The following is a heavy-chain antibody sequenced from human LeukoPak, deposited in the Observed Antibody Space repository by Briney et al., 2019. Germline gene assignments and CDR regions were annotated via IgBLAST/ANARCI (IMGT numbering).Heavy chain of an antibody. J-gene: IGHJ4*02. CDR1: GFTFSSYS. Sequence: GGSLRLSCAASGFTFSSYSMNWVRQAPGKGLEWVSSISSSSSYIYYADSVKGRFTISRDNAKNSLYLRMNSLRAEDTARYYCARDRVWTVLYWGQGTLVTVSS. V-gene: IGHV3-21*01. D-gene: IGHD6-13*01. CDR3: ARDRVWTVLY. CDR2: ISSSSSYI.